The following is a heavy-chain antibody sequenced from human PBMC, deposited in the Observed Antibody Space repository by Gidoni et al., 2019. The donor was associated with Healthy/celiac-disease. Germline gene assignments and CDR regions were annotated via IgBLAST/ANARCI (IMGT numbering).Heavy chain of an antibody. J-gene: IGHJ6*02. Sequence: VQLVESGGGLVQPGGSLRLSCAASGFTFSSYWMHWVRQAPGKGLVWVSRIKSDGSSTSYADSVKGRFTISRDNAKNTLYLQMNSLRAEDTAVYYCARDQTNYDFWSGYYLPYYYGMDVWGQGTTVTVSS. CDR3: ARDQTNYDFWSGYYLPYYYGMDV. CDR2: IKSDGSST. V-gene: IGHV3-74*01. CDR1: GFTFSSYW. D-gene: IGHD3-3*01.